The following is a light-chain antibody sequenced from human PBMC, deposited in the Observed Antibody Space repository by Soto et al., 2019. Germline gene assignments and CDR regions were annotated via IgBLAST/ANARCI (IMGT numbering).Light chain of an antibody. CDR1: SSNIGAGYD. CDR3: HSYDSSLAGGI. V-gene: IGLV1-40*01. Sequence: QSVLTQPPSVSGAPGQSVTISCTGSSSNIGAGYDVHWYQQLPGTAPKLPIYSNNNRPSGVPDRFSGSKSGTSASLAITGLQAEDEADYYCHSYDSSLAGGIFGGGTQLTVL. J-gene: IGLJ2*01. CDR2: SNN.